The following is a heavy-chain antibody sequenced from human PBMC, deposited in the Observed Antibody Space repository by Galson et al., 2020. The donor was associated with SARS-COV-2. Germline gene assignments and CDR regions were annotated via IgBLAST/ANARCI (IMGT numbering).Heavy chain of an antibody. J-gene: IGHJ4*02. CDR1: GFTFSDYY. V-gene: IGHV3-11*01. D-gene: IGHD3-9*01. Sequence: GESLKISCAASGFTFSDYYMSWIRQAPGKGLEWVSYISSSGSTIYYADSVKGRFTISRNNAKNSLYLQMNSLRAEDTAVYYCAREGMGLVISSFFDYWGQGTLVTVSS. CDR2: ISSSGSTI. CDR3: AREGMGLVISSFFDY.